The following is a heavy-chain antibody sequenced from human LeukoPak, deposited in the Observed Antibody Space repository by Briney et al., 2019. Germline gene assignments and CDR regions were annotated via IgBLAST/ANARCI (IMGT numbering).Heavy chain of an antibody. CDR3: ARGELKSDWFDP. V-gene: IGHV4-61*02. CDR2: FYSRGKT. CDR1: AGSISSDLYY. Sequence: QPSETLSLTCTVSAGSISSDLYYWNSTRQPAEKGLGWNELFYSRGKTNFNPSLKSRVTISADTPKNQFSLKLRAVTAAGTAVYYCARGELKSDWFDPWGQGPLVIVST. J-gene: IGHJ5*02.